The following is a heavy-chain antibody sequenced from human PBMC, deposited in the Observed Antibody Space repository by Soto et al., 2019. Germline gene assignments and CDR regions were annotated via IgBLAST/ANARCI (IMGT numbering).Heavy chain of an antibody. CDR2: ISGGAEGA. J-gene: IGHJ4*02. CDR1: GFTFSSHA. D-gene: IGHD2-15*01. CDR3: ARDLWWYLH. Sequence: EVQLLESGGGLVQPGGALRLSCAASGFTFSSHAMSWVRQAPGKGLEWVSSISGGAEGAYYADSGKGRFTISRDNSNNTLYLQMNSLRAEDTAVYYCARDLWWYLHWGQGTLVTVSS. V-gene: IGHV3-23*01.